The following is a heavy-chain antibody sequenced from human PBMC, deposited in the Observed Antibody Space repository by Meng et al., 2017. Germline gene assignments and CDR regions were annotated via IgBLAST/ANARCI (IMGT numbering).Heavy chain of an antibody. CDR1: GLRFTDAW. V-gene: IGHV3-15*04. Sequence: VQLVGSGGGLVKPGGSLGLSCVASGLRFTDAWMSWVRQAPGKGLEWVGRIERKSDGGTIYYAAPVKGRFTISRDDSKNTLYLQMDSLINEDTAVYFCVTGAAAADHWGQGTLVTVSS. D-gene: IGHD6-13*01. CDR2: IERKSDGGTI. J-gene: IGHJ4*02. CDR3: VTGAAAADH.